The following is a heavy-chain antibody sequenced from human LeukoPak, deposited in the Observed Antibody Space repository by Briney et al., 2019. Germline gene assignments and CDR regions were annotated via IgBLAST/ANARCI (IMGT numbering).Heavy chain of an antibody. Sequence: ASVKVSCKASGYTFTGYYMHWVRQAPGQGLEWMGWINPNSGGTNYAQKFQGRVTMTRDTSISTAYMELSRLRSDDTAVYYCARDGSNYYDSSGFSGLMDVWGKGTTVTVSS. D-gene: IGHD3-22*01. CDR2: INPNSGGT. CDR1: GYTFTGYY. CDR3: ARDGSNYYDSSGFSGLMDV. J-gene: IGHJ6*04. V-gene: IGHV1-2*02.